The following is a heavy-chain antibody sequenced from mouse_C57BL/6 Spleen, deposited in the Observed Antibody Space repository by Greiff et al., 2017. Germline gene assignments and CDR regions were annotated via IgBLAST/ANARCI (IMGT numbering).Heavy chain of an antibody. V-gene: IGHV1-59*01. J-gene: IGHJ3*01. CDR3: ARIGDSNR. CDR2: IDPSDSYT. CDR1: GYTFTSYW. D-gene: IGHD6-1*01. Sequence: QVQLQQPGAELVRPGTSVKLSCKASGYTFTSYWMHWVKQRPGQGLEWIGVIDPSDSYTNYNQKFKGKATLTVDTASSTAYMPPRSLTTEDPAVYFCARIGDSNRRGQG.